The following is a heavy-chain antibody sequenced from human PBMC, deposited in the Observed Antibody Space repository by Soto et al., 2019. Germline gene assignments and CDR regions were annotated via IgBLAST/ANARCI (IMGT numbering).Heavy chain of an antibody. J-gene: IGHJ4*02. CDR2: MNPNSGNT. CDR1: GYTFTSYD. D-gene: IGHD3-22*01. V-gene: IGHV1-8*01. Sequence: GASVKVSCKASGYTFTSYDINWVRQATGQGLEWMGWMNPNSGNTGYAQKFQGRVTMTRNTSISTAYMELSSLRSEDTAVYYCVRVYYDSSGYYTGSFDYWGQGTLVTVSS. CDR3: VRVYYDSSGYYTGSFDY.